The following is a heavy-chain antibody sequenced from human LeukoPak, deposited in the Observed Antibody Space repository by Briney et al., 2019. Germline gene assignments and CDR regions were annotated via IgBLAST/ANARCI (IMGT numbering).Heavy chain of an antibody. CDR2: IKQDGSEE. V-gene: IGHV3-7*01. CDR3: ARVFKARIAAAGNYYYYGMDV. J-gene: IGHJ6*02. Sequence: GGSLRLSCAASGFTFSSYWMNWVRQAPGKGLEWVANIKQDGSEEYYVDSVKGRFTISRDNAKNSLYLQMNSLRAEDTAVYYCARVFKARIAAAGNYYYYGMDVWGQGTTVTVSS. CDR1: GFTFSSYW. D-gene: IGHD6-13*01.